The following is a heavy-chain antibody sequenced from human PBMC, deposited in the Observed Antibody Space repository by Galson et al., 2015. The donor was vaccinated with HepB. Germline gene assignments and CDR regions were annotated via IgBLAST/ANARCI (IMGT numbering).Heavy chain of an antibody. D-gene: IGHD3-10*01. CDR2: IKSKTDGGTT. V-gene: IGHV3-15*01. J-gene: IGHJ6*02. CDR3: TTDPLPQGILWFGEFGYYGMDV. CDR1: GFTFSNAW. Sequence: SLRLSCAASGFTFSNAWMSWVRQAPGKGLEWVGRIKSKTDGGTTDYAAPVKGRFTISRDDSKNTLYLQMNSLKTEDTAVYYCTTDPLPQGILWFGEFGYYGMDVWGQGTTVTVSS.